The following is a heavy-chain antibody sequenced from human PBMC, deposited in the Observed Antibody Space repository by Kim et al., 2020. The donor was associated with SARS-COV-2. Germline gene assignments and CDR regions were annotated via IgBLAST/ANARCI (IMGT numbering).Heavy chain of an antibody. CDR3: TTDDKYQLLRQQLVTVDY. D-gene: IGHD2-2*01. Sequence: KGRFTISRDDSKNTLYLQMNSLKTEDTAVYYCTTDDKYQLLRQQLVTVDYWGQGTLVTVSS. J-gene: IGHJ4*02. V-gene: IGHV3-15*01.